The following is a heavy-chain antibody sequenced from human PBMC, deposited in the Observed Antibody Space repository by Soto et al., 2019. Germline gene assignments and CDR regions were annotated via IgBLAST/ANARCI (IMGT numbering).Heavy chain of an antibody. V-gene: IGHV1-2*02. D-gene: IGHD3-22*01. CDR2: INPNSGGT. J-gene: IGHJ4*02. CDR3: ARAILGYYYDSSGYDY. Sequence: ASVKVSCKASGYTFTGYYMHWVRQAPGQGLEWMGLINPNSGGTNYAQKFQGRVTITRDTSISTAYMELSRLRSDDTAVYYCARAILGYYYDSSGYDYWGQGTLVTVSS. CDR1: GYTFTGYY.